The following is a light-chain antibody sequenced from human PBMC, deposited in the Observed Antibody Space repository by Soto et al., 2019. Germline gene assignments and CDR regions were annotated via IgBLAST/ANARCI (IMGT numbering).Light chain of an antibody. Sequence: EIVLTQSPGTLSLSPGERATLSCRASQTISSSFLAWYQQKPGQAPRLLIYRASTRAPGIPDRFSGSGSCTDFTLTISRLEPEDFAVYYCHQFGSSPLDTFGPGTKVEIK. CDR2: RAS. J-gene: IGKJ3*01. V-gene: IGKV3-20*01. CDR3: HQFGSSPLDT. CDR1: QTISSSF.